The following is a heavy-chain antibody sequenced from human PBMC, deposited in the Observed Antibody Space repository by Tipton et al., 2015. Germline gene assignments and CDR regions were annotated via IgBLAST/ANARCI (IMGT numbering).Heavy chain of an antibody. V-gene: IGHV3-7*01. Sequence: SLRLSCAASGFTFSNYWMTWVRQAPGKRLEWVANIKPDGSESYYVDSVQGRFTFSRDNAKNSLYLQMNSLRAEDTAVYYCGRGVDYWGQGTLVIVSS. CDR1: GFTFSNYW. J-gene: IGHJ4*02. CDR2: IKPDGSES. CDR3: GRGVDY.